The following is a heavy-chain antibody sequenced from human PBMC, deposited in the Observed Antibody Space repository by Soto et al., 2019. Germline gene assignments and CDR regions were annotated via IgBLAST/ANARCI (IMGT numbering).Heavy chain of an antibody. V-gene: IGHV4-30-2*01. CDR3: ARELLFYDSDGFSWDDAFDI. CDR1: GGSLSSSAYS. D-gene: IGHD3-22*01. CDR2: IYQSGST. Sequence: SETLSLTCAVSGGSLSSSAYSWSWIRQPPGKGLAWIGFIYQSGSTYYNPSLKSRVTMSLDRPKNQFSLKLSSVTAADTAVYYCARELLFYDSDGFSWDDAFDIWGQGTMVTVSS. J-gene: IGHJ3*02.